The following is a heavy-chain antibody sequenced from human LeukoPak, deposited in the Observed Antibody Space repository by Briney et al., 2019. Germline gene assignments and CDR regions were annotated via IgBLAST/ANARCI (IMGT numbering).Heavy chain of an antibody. V-gene: IGHV3-23*01. J-gene: IGHJ5*02. CDR3: VKKRSGSSGWFDP. Sequence: GGSLRLSCAASGLTFSSYAMSWVRQAPGKGLEWVSAISSGGDKTYYVDSVKGRFTTSRDNSKNTLYLQMHSLRAEDTAMYYCVKKRSGSSGWFDPWGQGTLVTVSS. CDR2: ISSGGDKT. D-gene: IGHD1-26*01. CDR1: GLTFSSYA.